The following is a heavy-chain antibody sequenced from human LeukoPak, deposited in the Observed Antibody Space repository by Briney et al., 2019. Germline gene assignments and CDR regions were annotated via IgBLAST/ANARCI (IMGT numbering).Heavy chain of an antibody. V-gene: IGHV3-74*01. CDR2: INSYGSIT. J-gene: IGHJ3*01. CDR3: AGGISATGGG. CDR1: GFTFSTYW. D-gene: IGHD6-13*01. Sequence: GGSLRLSCAASGFTFSTYWMHWVRQVPGKGLVWVSRINSYGSITTYADSVKGRFTISRDNAKNTLYLQMNSLRVEDTAVYYCAGGISATGGGWGQGTMVTVSS.